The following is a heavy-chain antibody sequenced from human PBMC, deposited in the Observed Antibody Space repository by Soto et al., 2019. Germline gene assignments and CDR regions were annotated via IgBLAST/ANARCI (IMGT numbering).Heavy chain of an antibody. CDR1: GGSISNFY. Sequence: PSETLSLTCTVSGGSISNFYWSWIRQPPGKGLERIGYISYSGNTNYNPSLKSRVSISVDTSKNQLSLNLTSVTAPDTAVYYCARAPLVLSRSYFDSWGQGTPVTVSS. D-gene: IGHD2-8*02. V-gene: IGHV4-59*01. J-gene: IGHJ4*02. CDR3: ARAPLVLSRSYFDS. CDR2: ISYSGNT.